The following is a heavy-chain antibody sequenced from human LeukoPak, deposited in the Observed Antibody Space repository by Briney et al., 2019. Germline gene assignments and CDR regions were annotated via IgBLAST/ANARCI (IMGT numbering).Heavy chain of an antibody. V-gene: IGHV4-39*07. CDR2: IDQSGTT. D-gene: IGHD3-10*01. Sequence: SETLSLTCTLSGGSIDTATLFWSWIRQPPGKGLEWIGEIDQSGTTNYNPSLKSRVSISVDTSKKQFSLTLTSMTAADTAVYYCARVPHYYFGYGYFDSWGQGTLVTVSS. J-gene: IGHJ4*02. CDR3: ARVPHYYFGYGYFDS. CDR1: GGSIDTATLF.